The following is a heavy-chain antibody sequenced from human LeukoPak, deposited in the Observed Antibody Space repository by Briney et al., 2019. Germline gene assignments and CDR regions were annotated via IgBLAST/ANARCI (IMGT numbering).Heavy chain of an antibody. Sequence: PGGPLRLSCAASGFTFSGYWMHWVRQAPGKGLVWVSRISIDGSSTNYADSVKGRFTISRDNAKNTLYLQMNSLRADDTAVYYCAGGRSGNYGLFDYWGQGTLVTVSS. J-gene: IGHJ4*02. CDR1: GFTFSGYW. V-gene: IGHV3-74*01. D-gene: IGHD1-26*01. CDR3: AGGRSGNYGLFDY. CDR2: ISIDGSST.